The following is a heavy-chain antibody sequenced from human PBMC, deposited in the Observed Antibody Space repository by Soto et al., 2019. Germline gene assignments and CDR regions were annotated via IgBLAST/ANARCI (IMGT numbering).Heavy chain of an antibody. D-gene: IGHD6-13*01. Sequence: EVQLVESGGGLVQPGGSLRLSCAASGFTFSSYSMNWVRQAPGKGLEWVPYISSSSSTIYYADSVKGRFTISRDNAKNSLYLQMNSLRDEDTAVYYCARDLLYRAAAGTFYYYGMDVWGQGTTVTVSS. CDR3: ARDLLYRAAAGTFYYYGMDV. CDR2: ISSSSSTI. J-gene: IGHJ6*02. V-gene: IGHV3-48*02. CDR1: GFTFSSYS.